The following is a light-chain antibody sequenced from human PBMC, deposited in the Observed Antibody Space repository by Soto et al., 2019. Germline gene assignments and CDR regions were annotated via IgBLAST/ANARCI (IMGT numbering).Light chain of an antibody. CDR3: QQYYSLET. J-gene: IGKJ1*01. CDR2: AAS. CDR1: QGISSY. V-gene: IGKV1-8*01. Sequence: IRMTQSPSSLSASTGDRVTITCRASQGISSYLAWYQQKPGKAPKLLIYAASTLQSGVPSRFSGSGSGTDFTLTISCLQSEDFATYYCQQYYSLETFGQGTKVEIK.